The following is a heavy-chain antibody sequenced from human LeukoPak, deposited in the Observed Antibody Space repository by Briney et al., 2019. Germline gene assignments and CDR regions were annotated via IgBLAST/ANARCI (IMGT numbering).Heavy chain of an antibody. CDR3: ARGFRGWHDEGFDY. V-gene: IGHV3-23*01. D-gene: IGHD1-1*01. CDR2: ITGIGGTT. J-gene: IGHJ4*02. CDR1: EFTFSIYA. Sequence: GGSLTLSCAASEFTFSIYAMNWVRQAPGKGLEWVSGITGIGGTTYYADSVKGRFTISRDNSKNTLYLQMNSLRAEDTAVYYCARGFRGWHDEGFDYWGQGTLVTISS.